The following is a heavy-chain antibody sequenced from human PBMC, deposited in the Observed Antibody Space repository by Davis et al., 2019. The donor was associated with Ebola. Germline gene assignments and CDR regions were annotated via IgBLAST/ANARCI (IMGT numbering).Heavy chain of an antibody. CDR3: ARAPDYYYGMDV. V-gene: IGHV4-59*12. CDR2: IYYSGST. J-gene: IGHJ6*02. Sequence: MPSETLSLTCTVSGGSISSYYWSWIRQPPGKGLEWIGYIYYSGSTNYNPSLKSRVTISVDTSKNQFSLQQNSVTPEDTAVYYCARAPDYYYGMDVWGQGTTVTVSS. CDR1: GGSISSYY.